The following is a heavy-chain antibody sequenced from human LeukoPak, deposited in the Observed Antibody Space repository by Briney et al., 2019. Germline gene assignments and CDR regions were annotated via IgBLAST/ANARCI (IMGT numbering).Heavy chain of an antibody. J-gene: IGHJ5*02. CDR3: AXDLARYFDWLFXGLXFDP. CDR2: ISXXGXNK. Sequence: GGSLRLSCAASGFTFSSYAMHWVRQAPGKGLEWVAVISXXGXNKYYADSVKGRFTISRDNSKNTLYLQMNSLRAEDTAVYYCAXDLARYFDWLFXGLXFDPWGQGTLVTVSS. D-gene: IGHD3-9*01. CDR1: GFTFSSYA. V-gene: IGHV3-30-3*01.